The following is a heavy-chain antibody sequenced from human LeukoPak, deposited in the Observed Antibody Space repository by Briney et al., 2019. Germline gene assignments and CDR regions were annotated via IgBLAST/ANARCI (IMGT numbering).Heavy chain of an antibody. Sequence: PSETLSLTCTVSGGSISSYYWSWIRQPPGKGLEWIGYIYYSGSTNYNPSLKSRVTISVDTSKNQFSLKLSSVTAADTAVYYCARFYGSGSRWGQGTLVTVSS. CDR1: GGSISSYY. J-gene: IGHJ4*02. CDR3: ARFYGSGSR. V-gene: IGHV4-59*01. D-gene: IGHD3-10*01. CDR2: IYYSGST.